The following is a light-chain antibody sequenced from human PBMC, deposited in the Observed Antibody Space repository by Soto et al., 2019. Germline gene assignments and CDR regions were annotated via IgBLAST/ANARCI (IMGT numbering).Light chain of an antibody. CDR2: LAS. Sequence: DIVMTQSPLSLGVKTGDADSTSCRSIQRLLYSYGDNYLDWYLQKPGQSPQLLIYLASNRASGVPARFSGSGSGTYFTLKISRVEAEDVGLYYCMQALQTPKTFGQGTRLEIK. V-gene: IGKV2-28*01. J-gene: IGKJ5*01. CDR3: MQALQTPKT. CDR1: QRLLYSYGDNY.